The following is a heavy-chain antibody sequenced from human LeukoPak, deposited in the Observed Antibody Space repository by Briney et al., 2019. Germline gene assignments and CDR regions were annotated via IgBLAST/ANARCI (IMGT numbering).Heavy chain of an antibody. CDR2: INPNSGGT. D-gene: IGHD6-13*01. CDR1: GYTFTDYF. CDR3: AKEGDSIAAAPFDY. V-gene: IGHV1-2*02. J-gene: IGHJ4*02. Sequence: GASVKVSCKASGYTFTDYFMHWVRQAPGQGLEWMGWINPNSGGTNYAQNFQGRVTMTRDTSISTAYMELSRLRSDDTAVYYCAKEGDSIAAAPFDYWGQGTLVTVSS.